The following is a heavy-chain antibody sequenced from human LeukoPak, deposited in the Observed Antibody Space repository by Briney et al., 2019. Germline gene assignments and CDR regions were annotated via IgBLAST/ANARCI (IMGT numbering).Heavy chain of an antibody. J-gene: IGHJ6*02. CDR3: ARAKNARDPTVSYGMDV. CDR1: GYTFTSYY. Sequence: ASVKVSCKASGYTFTSYYMHWVRQAPGQGLEWMGIINPSGGSTSYAQKFQGRVTMTRDTSTSTVYMGLSSLRSEDTAVYYCARAKNARDPTVSYGMDVWGQGTTVTVSS. D-gene: IGHD4-17*01. V-gene: IGHV1-46*01. CDR2: INPSGGST.